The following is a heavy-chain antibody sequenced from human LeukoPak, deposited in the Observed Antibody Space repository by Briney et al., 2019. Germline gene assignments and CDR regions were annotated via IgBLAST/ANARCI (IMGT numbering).Heavy chain of an antibody. V-gene: IGHV3-30*03. Sequence: GGSLRLSCAASGFTFSSYGMHWVRQAPGKGLEWVAVISYDGSNKYYADSVKGRFTISRDNSKNTLYLQMNSLRAEDTAVYYCAAYSSGWAFDYWGQGTLVTVSS. CDR3: AAYSSGWAFDY. D-gene: IGHD6-19*01. CDR2: ISYDGSNK. CDR1: GFTFSSYG. J-gene: IGHJ4*02.